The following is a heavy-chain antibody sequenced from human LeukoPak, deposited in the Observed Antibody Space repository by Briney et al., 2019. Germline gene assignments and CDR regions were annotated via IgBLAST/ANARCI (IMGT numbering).Heavy chain of an antibody. CDR2: INPSGGST. Sequence: EASVKVSCKASGYTFTSYYMHWVRQAPGQGLEWMGIINPSGGSTSYAQKFQGRVTITRDTSTSTVYMELSSLRSEDTAVYYCARAQGDDAFDIWGQGTMVTVSS. V-gene: IGHV1-46*01. J-gene: IGHJ3*02. CDR1: GYTFTSYY. CDR3: ARAQGDDAFDI.